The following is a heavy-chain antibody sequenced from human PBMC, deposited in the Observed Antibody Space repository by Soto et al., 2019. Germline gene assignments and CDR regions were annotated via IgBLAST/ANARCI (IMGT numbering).Heavy chain of an antibody. CDR3: ARDWREEDSSAYFDI. Sequence: QVQLQESGPGLVKPSQTLSLTCTVSGGSISYYWSWIRQFPGKGLEWIGYISYSGKTSYNPSLKSRVSISVDTSENQFSLKLSSVTAADTAVYYCARDWREEDSSAYFDIWGQGTLVTVSS. CDR2: ISYSGKT. V-gene: IGHV4-31*03. D-gene: IGHD6-6*01. CDR1: GGSISYY. J-gene: IGHJ3*02.